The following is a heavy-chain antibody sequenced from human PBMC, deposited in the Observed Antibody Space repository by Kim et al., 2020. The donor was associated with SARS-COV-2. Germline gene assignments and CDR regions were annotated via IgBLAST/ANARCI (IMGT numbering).Heavy chain of an antibody. D-gene: IGHD2-2*02. CDR3: VKDYGDCSGTTCYSYFDY. J-gene: IGHJ4*02. CDR1: GFNFGAHA. V-gene: IGHV3-9*01. Sequence: GGSLRLSCVVSGFNFGAHAMHWVRQAPGKGLEWVSGIDWNSVGIVYADSVKGRFTISRDNAKNSLYLQMNSLRVDDTALYYCVKDYGDCSGTTCYSYFDYGGQGTSVTVPS. CDR2: IDWNSVGI.